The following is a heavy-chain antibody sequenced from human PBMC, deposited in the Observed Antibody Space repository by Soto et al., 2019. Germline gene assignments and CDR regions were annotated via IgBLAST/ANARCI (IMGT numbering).Heavy chain of an antibody. J-gene: IGHJ6*02. CDR3: AKVGGGIAYYYGMDV. V-gene: IGHV3-23*01. Sequence: GGSLRLSCAASGFTFSNYAMSWVRQAPGKGLEWVSSISGSAGATHYADSVKGRFTISRDNSKNRLYLQMNSLRAEDTAVYYCAKVGGGIAYYYGMDVWGQGTTVTVSS. D-gene: IGHD6-13*01. CDR2: ISGSAGAT. CDR1: GFTFSNYA.